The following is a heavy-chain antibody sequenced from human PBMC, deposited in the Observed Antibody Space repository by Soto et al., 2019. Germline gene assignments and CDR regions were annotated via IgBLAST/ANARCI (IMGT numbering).Heavy chain of an antibody. CDR1: GFTFSSYW. D-gene: IGHD1-26*01. Sequence: EVQLVESGGALVQPGGSLRLSCAASGFTFSSYWMHWVRQAPGKGLVWVSRINTDGTSPKYADSVKGRFTISRDNAKNTLYLQMNSLRDEHTAVYYCARRWEYFYMDVWGKGTTVTVSS. V-gene: IGHV3-74*03. CDR2: INTDGTSP. J-gene: IGHJ6*03. CDR3: ARRWEYFYMDV.